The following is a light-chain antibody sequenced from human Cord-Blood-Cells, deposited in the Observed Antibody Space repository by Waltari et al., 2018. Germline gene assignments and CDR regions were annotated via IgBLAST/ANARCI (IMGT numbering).Light chain of an antibody. CDR3: QSADSSGTWV. CDR1: ALPKQY. J-gene: IGLJ3*02. CDR2: KDS. V-gene: IGLV3-25*01. Sequence: ARITCSGDALPKQYAYWYQQKPGQAPVLVIYKDSERPSGIPERFSGSSSGTTVTLTISGVQAEDEADYYCQSADSSGTWVFGGGTKLTVL.